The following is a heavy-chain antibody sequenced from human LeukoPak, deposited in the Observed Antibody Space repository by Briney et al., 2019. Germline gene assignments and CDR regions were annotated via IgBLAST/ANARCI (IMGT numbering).Heavy chain of an antibody. J-gene: IGHJ6*02. V-gene: IGHV5-51*01. CDR3: ARHPPHSSNPIYYYGMDV. CDR1: GYSFTSYW. CDR2: IYPGDSDT. Sequence: GESLQISFKGSGYSFTSYWIGWVRQMPGKGLEWMGIIYPGDSDTRYSPSFQGQVTISADKSISTAYLQWSSLKASDTAMYYCARHPPHSSNPIYYYGMDVWGQGTTVTVSS. D-gene: IGHD1-14*01.